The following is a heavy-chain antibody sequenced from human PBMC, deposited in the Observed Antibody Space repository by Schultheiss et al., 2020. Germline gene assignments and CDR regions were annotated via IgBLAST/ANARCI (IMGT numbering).Heavy chain of an antibody. V-gene: IGHV4-61*01. CDR1: GGSVSSGSYY. CDR2: IYHSGST. Sequence: TLSLTCTVSGGSVSSGSYYWSWIRQPPGKGLEWIGEIYHSGSTNYNPSLKSRVTISVDTSKNQFSLKLSSVTAADTAVYYCARDPGQQQLVLWGQGTLVTVSS. CDR3: ARDPGQQQLVL. D-gene: IGHD6-13*01. J-gene: IGHJ4*02.